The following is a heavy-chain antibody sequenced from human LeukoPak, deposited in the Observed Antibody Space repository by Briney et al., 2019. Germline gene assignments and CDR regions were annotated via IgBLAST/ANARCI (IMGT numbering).Heavy chain of an antibody. J-gene: IGHJ4*02. CDR3: TSGGRGDY. CDR1: GLTFADFT. CDR2: IKSKTYGGTI. Sequence: KPGGSLRLSCTVSGLTFADFTMSWFRQAPGKGLEWVGFIKSKTYGGTIEYAASVRGRFTISRDDSKSIAYLQMDSLKTEDTAVYHCTSGGRGDYWGQGTLVTVSS. V-gene: IGHV3-49*05.